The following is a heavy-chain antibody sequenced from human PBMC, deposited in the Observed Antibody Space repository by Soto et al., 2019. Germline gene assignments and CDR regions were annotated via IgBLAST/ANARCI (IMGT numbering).Heavy chain of an antibody. J-gene: IGHJ4*02. Sequence: ASVKVSCKASGYTFTSYGISWVRQAPGQGLERMGWISAYNGNTNYAQKLQGRVTMTTDTSTSTAYMELRSLRSDDTAVFYCARFGRPPKSFKAVAGGVDYWGQGTLFTVSS. V-gene: IGHV1-18*01. CDR3: ARFGRPPKSFKAVAGGVDY. CDR2: ISAYNGNT. D-gene: IGHD6-19*01. CDR1: GYTFTSYG.